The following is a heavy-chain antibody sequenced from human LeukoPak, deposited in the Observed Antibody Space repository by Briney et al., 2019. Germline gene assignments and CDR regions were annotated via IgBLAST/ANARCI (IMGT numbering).Heavy chain of an antibody. J-gene: IGHJ6*02. Sequence: GGSLRLSRAASGFTFSSYSMNWVRQAPGKGLEWVSSISSSSSYIYYADSVKGRFTISRDNAKNSLYLQMNSLRAEDTAVYYCAGIVVPPEGSYYYGMDVWGQGTTVTVSS. V-gene: IGHV3-21*01. CDR3: AGIVVPPEGSYYYGMDV. CDR1: GFTFSSYS. D-gene: IGHD2-15*01. CDR2: ISSSSSYI.